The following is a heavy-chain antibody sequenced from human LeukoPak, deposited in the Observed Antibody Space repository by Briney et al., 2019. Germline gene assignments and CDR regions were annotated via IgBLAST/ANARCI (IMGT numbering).Heavy chain of an antibody. J-gene: IGHJ4*02. CDR3: ASGRYCCGGSCYGAPGSYFES. Sequence: GGSLRLSCAASGFMFSTYWMSWVRQTPGKGLEWVANIKQDGSEKYNVDSVKGRFTISRDNAKNSLYLKMNSLRAEDTAVCYCASGRYCCGGSCYGAPGSYFESWGQGTLVTVSS. CDR1: GFMFSTYW. D-gene: IGHD2-15*01. CDR2: IKQDGSEK. V-gene: IGHV3-7*01.